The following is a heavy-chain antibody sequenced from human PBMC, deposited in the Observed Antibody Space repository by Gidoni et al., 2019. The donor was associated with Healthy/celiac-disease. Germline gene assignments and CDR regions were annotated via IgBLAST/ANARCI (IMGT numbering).Heavy chain of an antibody. CDR1: GGPISSYY. D-gene: IGHD3-10*01. CDR2: IYYSGST. Sequence: QVQLQESGPGLAKPSETLSLTCTVPGGPISSYYWSWIRQPPGKGLEWIGYIYYSGSTNYNPSLKSRVTISVDTSKNQFSLKLSSVTAADTAVYYCARDTTMGRYGMDVWGQGTTVTVSS. J-gene: IGHJ6*02. CDR3: ARDTTMGRYGMDV. V-gene: IGHV4-59*01.